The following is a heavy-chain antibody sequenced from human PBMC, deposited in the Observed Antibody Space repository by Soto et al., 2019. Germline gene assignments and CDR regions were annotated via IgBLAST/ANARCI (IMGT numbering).Heavy chain of an antibody. CDR2: IYYSGST. CDR1: GGSISSGGYY. CDR3: ARSGYDWVHYYYYMDV. V-gene: IGHV4-31*03. Sequence: PSETLSLTCTVSGGSISSGGYYWSWIRQHPGKGLEWIGYIYYSGSTYYNPSLKSRVTISVDTSKSQFSLKLSSVTTADTAVYYCARSGYDWVHYYYYMDVWGKGTTVTVSS. J-gene: IGHJ6*03. D-gene: IGHD5-12*01.